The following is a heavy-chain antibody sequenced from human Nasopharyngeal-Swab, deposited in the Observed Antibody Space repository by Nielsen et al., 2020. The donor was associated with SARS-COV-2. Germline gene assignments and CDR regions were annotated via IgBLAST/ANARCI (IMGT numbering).Heavy chain of an antibody. CDR1: GFTFSNYA. CDR2: ISTSGSST. J-gene: IGHJ4*02. V-gene: IGHV3-23*01. D-gene: IGHD2/OR15-2a*01. CDR3: AKPALTTSFSYFDY. Sequence: GESLKISCAASGFTFSNYAMTWVRQPPGKGLEWVSGISTSGSSTYYADSVKGRFTISRDNSKNTLSLQMNSLRADDTAVYYCAKPALTTSFSYFDYWGQGTLVSVSS.